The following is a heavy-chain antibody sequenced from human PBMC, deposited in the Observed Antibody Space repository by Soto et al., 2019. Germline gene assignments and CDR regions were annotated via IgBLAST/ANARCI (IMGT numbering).Heavy chain of an antibody. CDR1: GFTFGDYA. V-gene: IGHV3-49*03. J-gene: IGHJ4*02. Sequence: GGSLRLSCTASGFTFGDYAMSWFRQAPGKGLEWVGFIRSKAYGGTTEYAASVKGRFTISRDDSKSMAYLQMNSLKTEDTAVYYCTRGPSIAVANTDFDYWGQGTLVTVSS. CDR3: TRGPSIAVANTDFDY. D-gene: IGHD6-19*01. CDR2: IRSKAYGGTT.